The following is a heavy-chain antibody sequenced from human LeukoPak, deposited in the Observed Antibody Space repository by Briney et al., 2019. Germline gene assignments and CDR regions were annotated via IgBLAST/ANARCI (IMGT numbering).Heavy chain of an antibody. CDR2: ISSSSSYI. J-gene: IGHJ6*02. D-gene: IGHD3-10*01. CDR3: ARDSQLLWFGELSPKNRIYYYYGMDV. CDR1: GLTFSSYA. Sequence: GGSLRLSCAASGLTFSSYAMSWVRQAPGKGLEWVSSISSSSSYIYYADSVKGRFTISRDNAKNSLYLQMNSLRAEDTAVYYCARDSQLLWFGELSPKNRIYYYYGMDVWGQGTTVTVSS. V-gene: IGHV3-21*01.